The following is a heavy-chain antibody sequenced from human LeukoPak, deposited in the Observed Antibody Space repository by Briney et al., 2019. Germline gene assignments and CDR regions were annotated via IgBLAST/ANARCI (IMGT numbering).Heavy chain of an antibody. CDR2: IYSAGTT. Sequence: GGSLRLSCAASGFTVNSNYVSWVRQAPGKGLEWVSIIYSAGTTYYPDSVKGRFTISRDNSQNTVYLQMNSLRAADTAVYYCARMDTRGWYYFEDWGQGTLVTVSS. D-gene: IGHD6-19*01. V-gene: IGHV3-53*01. CDR1: GFTVNSNY. J-gene: IGHJ4*02. CDR3: ARMDTRGWYYFED.